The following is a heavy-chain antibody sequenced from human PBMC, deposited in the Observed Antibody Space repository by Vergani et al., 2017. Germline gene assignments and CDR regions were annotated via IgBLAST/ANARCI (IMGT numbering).Heavy chain of an antibody. D-gene: IGHD6-6*01. Sequence: EVQLVQSGAEVKKPGESLKISCTGSRYSFTSYWIGWVRQMPGKGLEWMGIIYPGDSDTRYSPSFQGQVTISADKSISTAYLQWSSLKASDTAMYYCARQGGGSSPEYYYCYYMDVWGKGTTVTVSS. J-gene: IGHJ6*03. CDR3: ARQGGGSSPEYYYCYYMDV. CDR2: IYPGDSDT. CDR1: RYSFTSYW. V-gene: IGHV5-51*01.